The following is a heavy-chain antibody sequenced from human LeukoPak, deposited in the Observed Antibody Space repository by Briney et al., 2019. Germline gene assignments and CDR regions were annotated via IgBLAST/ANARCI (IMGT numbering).Heavy chain of an antibody. CDR3: AKTSLSDGSGHYYYMDV. Sequence: GGSLRLSCAASGFSFSDYGMNWVREAPGKGLQGVAFIRHDGGNIYYADSVKGRFTISRDNSQNTVSLQVNNLKTEDTALYYCAKTSLSDGSGHYYYMDVWGKGPTVTVSS. CDR2: IRHDGGNI. D-gene: IGHD3-3*01. J-gene: IGHJ6*03. CDR1: GFSFSDYG. V-gene: IGHV3-30*02.